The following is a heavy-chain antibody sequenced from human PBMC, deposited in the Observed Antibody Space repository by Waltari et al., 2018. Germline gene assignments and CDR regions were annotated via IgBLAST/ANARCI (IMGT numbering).Heavy chain of an antibody. Sequence: QVQLQESGPGLVKPSQTLSLTCTVPGGSIRSGSYYWSWIRRPAGKGLEWIGYIYTSGSTNYNPSLKSRVTISVDTSKNQFSLKLSSVTAADTAVYYCARGPYYYDSSGYDYWGQGTLVTVSS. D-gene: IGHD3-22*01. CDR1: GGSIRSGSYY. CDR3: ARGPYYYDSSGYDY. CDR2: IYTSGST. V-gene: IGHV4-61*09. J-gene: IGHJ4*02.